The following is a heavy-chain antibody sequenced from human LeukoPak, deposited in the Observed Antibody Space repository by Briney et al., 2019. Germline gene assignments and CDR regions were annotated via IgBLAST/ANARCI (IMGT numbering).Heavy chain of an antibody. CDR1: GFTFSSYW. Sequence: QTGGSLRLSCAASGFTFSSYWMHWVRQAPGKGLVWVSRIKSDGSSTTYADSVKGRFTISRDNSNNTLCLQMNSLRAEDTAVYYCVKGGWLDNWGQGTLVTVSS. CDR2: IKSDGSST. J-gene: IGHJ4*02. CDR3: VKGGWLDN. D-gene: IGHD6-19*01. V-gene: IGHV3-74*01.